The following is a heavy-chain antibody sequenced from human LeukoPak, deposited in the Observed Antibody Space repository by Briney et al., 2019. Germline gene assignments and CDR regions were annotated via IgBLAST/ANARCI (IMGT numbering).Heavy chain of an antibody. V-gene: IGHV4-30-4*01. D-gene: IGHD3-22*01. CDR1: GGAISSGDYY. CDR2: IYYSGST. CDR3: ARVSYYYDSSGYYYFDY. Sequence: SETLSLTCTVSGGAISSGDYYWSWIHQPPGEGLEWIGYIYYSGSTYYNPSLKSRVTISVDTSKNQFSLKLSSVTAADTAVYYCARVSYYYDSSGYYYFDYWGQGTLVTVSS. J-gene: IGHJ4*02.